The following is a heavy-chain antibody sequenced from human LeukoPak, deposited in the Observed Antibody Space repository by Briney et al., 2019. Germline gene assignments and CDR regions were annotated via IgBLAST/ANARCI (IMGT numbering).Heavy chain of an antibody. CDR1: GYTFSSYY. CDR2: INPSGGSI. CDR3: ARADSGGDSSGYKWFDP. D-gene: IGHD3-22*01. J-gene: IGHJ5*02. Sequence: ASVKVSCKASGYTFSSYYMHWVRQAPGQGLEWMGIINPSGGSISYAHKFQGRVTMTRDTSTSTVYMELSNLRPEDTAVYYCARADSGGDSSGYKWFDPWGQGTLVTVSS. V-gene: IGHV1-46*01.